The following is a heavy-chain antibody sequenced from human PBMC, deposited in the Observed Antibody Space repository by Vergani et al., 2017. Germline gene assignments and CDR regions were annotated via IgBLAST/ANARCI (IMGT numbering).Heavy chain of an antibody. CDR3: AKDGYYGSGYMDV. V-gene: IGHV3-9*01. CDR1: GFTFDDYA. D-gene: IGHD3-10*01. CDR2: ISWNRGSI. J-gene: IGHJ6*03. Sequence: EVQLVESGGGLVQPGRSLRLSCAASGFTFDDYAMHWVRQAPGKGLEWVSGISWNRGSIGYADSVKGRFTISRDNAKNSLYLQMNSLRAEDTALYYCAKDGYYGSGYMDVWGKGTTVTVSS.